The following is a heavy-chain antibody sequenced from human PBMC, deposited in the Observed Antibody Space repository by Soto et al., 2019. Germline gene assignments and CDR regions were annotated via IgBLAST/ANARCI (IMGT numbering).Heavy chain of an antibody. D-gene: IGHD6-13*01. CDR1: GYSFTSYW. CDR2: IYPGDSDT. Sequence: PGESLKISCKGSGYSFTSYWIGWVRQMPGKGLEWMGIIYPGDSDTRCSPAFQGQVTISADKSISTAYLQWSSLKASDTAMYYCARYGYSSSWYPPLSYYYGMDVWGQGITGTAP. J-gene: IGHJ6*02. CDR3: ARYGYSSSWYPPLSYYYGMDV. V-gene: IGHV5-51*01.